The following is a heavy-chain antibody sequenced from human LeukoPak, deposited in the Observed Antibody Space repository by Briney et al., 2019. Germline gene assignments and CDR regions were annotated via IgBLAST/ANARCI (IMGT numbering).Heavy chain of an antibody. V-gene: IGHV3-21*01. CDR1: GFTFSSYS. Sequence: GGSLRLSCAASGFTFSSYSMNWVRQAPGKGLEWVSSISSSSSYIYYADSVKGRFTISRDNAKNSLYLQMNSLRAEDTAVYYCARDLYLYYDSSGYCYVGRYFDYWGQGTLVTVSS. J-gene: IGHJ4*02. D-gene: IGHD3-22*01. CDR3: ARDLYLYYDSSGYCYVGRYFDY. CDR2: ISSSSSYI.